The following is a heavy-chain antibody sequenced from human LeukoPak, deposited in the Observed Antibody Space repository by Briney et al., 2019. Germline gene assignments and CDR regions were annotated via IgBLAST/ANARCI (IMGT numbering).Heavy chain of an antibody. D-gene: IGHD2-15*01. Sequence: GGSLRLSCAASGFTFSSYGMSWVRQAPGKGLEWVSGFSAGGGSTYYADSVKGRFTISRDNSKNTLYLQMNSLRAEDTAVYYCAKTMLRYCSGGSCYSRFDYWGQGTLVTVSS. CDR3: AKTMLRYCSGGSCYSRFDY. CDR1: GFTFSSYG. J-gene: IGHJ4*02. CDR2: FSAGGGST. V-gene: IGHV3-23*01.